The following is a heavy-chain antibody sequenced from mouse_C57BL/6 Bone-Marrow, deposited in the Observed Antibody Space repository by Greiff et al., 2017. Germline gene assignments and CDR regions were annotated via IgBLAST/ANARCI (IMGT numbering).Heavy chain of an antibody. J-gene: IGHJ2*01. V-gene: IGHV5-9*01. Sequence: DVKLLQSGGGLVKPGGSLKLSCAASGFTFSSYTMSWVRQTPEQRLEWVATISGGGGNTYYPDSVKGRFTISRDNATNTPYLQMSSLRSEDAALYYCARQGIITTVVDFDYWGQGTTLTVSS. CDR3: ARQGIITTVVDFDY. CDR1: GFTFSSYT. CDR2: ISGGGGNT. D-gene: IGHD1-1*01.